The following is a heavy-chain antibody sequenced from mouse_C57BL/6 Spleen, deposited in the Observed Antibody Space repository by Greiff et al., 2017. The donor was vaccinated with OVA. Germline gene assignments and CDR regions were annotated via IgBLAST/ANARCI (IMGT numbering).Heavy chain of an antibody. CDR3: ARPRSTMVISFDY. CDR2: ISSGGSYT. J-gene: IGHJ2*01. D-gene: IGHD2-2*01. Sequence: EVKVVESGGDLVKPGGSLKLSCAASGFTFSSYGMSWVRQTPDKRLEWVATISSGGSYTYYPDSVKGRFTISRDNAKNTLYLQMSSLKSEDTAMDYCARPRSTMVISFDYWGQGTTLTVSS. CDR1: GFTFSSYG. V-gene: IGHV5-6*01.